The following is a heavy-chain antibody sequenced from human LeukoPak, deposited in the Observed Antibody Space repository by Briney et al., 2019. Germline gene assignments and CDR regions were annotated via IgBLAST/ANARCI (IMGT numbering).Heavy chain of an antibody. Sequence: GSLRLSCAASGFTFSSYEMNWVRQPPGQGLEWIGEISLSGVTNYNPSLKSRVTMSLDRSKNHLSLTLTSVTAADTAVYYCSRESGAFSPFGYWGQGTLVTVSS. V-gene: IGHV4-4*02. CDR1: GFTFSSYEM. CDR3: SRESGAFSPFGY. CDR2: ISLSGVT. J-gene: IGHJ4*02. D-gene: IGHD1-26*01.